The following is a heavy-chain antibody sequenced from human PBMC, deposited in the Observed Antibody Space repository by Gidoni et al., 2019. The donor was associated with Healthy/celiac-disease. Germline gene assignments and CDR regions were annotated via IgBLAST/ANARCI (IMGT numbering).Heavy chain of an antibody. V-gene: IGHV3-30*18. J-gene: IGHJ4*02. D-gene: IGHD6-19*01. CDR1: GFTFSSSG. CDR3: AKYACIAVAGPRERYFDY. Sequence: QVQLVESGGGVVQPGRSLRLSCAASGFTFSSSGMHWVRQAPGKGLEWVAVISYDGSNKYYADSVKGRFTISRDNSKNTLYLQMNSLRAEDTAVYYCAKYACIAVAGPRERYFDYWGQGTLVTVSS. CDR2: ISYDGSNK.